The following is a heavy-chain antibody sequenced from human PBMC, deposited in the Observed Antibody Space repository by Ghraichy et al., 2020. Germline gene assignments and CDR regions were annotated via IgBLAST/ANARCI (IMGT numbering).Heavy chain of an antibody. CDR1: GGSISSSSYY. J-gene: IGHJ6*03. D-gene: IGHD3-10*01. CDR3: ARHGASSGLYYYYMDV. V-gene: IGHV4-39*01. Sequence: LSCTVSGGSISSSSYYWGWIRQPPGKGLEWIGSIYYSGSTYYNPSLKSRVTISVDTSKNQFSLKLSSVTAADTAVYYCARHGASSGLYYYYMDVWGKGTTVTVSS. CDR2: IYYSGST.